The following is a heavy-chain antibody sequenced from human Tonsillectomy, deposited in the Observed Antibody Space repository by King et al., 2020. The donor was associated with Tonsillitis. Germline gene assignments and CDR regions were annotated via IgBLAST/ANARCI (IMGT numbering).Heavy chain of an antibody. CDR3: ASNYYGSGSHVKDY. V-gene: IGHV4-39*07. D-gene: IGHD3-10*01. Sequence: QLQESGPGLVKPSETLSLTCTVSGGSISSSSYYWGWIRQPPGKGLEWIGSIYYSGSTYYNPSLKSRVTISVDTSKNQFSLKLSSVTAADTAVYYCASNYYGSGSHVKDYWGQGTLVTVSS. CDR2: IYYSGST. CDR1: GGSISSSSYY. J-gene: IGHJ4*02.